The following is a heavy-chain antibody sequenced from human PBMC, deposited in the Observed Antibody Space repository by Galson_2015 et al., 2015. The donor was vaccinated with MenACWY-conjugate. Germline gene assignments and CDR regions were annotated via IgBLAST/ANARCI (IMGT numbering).Heavy chain of an antibody. J-gene: IGHJ3*02. CDR1: GFMFSTYS. Sequence: SLRLSCAASGFMFSTYSMSWVRQAPGKGLEWVSAISGSAYNTYYADSVKGRFTISRDNSKNTLYVQMNSLRAEDTAIYYCAKRGAITASIWKDAFDIRGQGTMVTVSS. V-gene: IGHV3-23*01. D-gene: IGHD1-26*01. CDR2: ISGSAYNT. CDR3: AKRGAITASIWKDAFDI.